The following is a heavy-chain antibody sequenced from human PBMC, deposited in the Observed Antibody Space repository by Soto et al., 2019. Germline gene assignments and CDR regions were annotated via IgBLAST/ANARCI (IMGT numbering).Heavy chain of an antibody. J-gene: IGHJ4*02. CDR3: IRAGYYRFDY. CDR2: INADGGST. V-gene: IGHV3-74*01. CDR1: GFTFSSYW. Sequence: EVQLVESGGGLLQPGGSLRLSCAASGFTFSSYWMHWVRQAPGEGLVWVSRINADGGSTSYADSVKGRFTISRDNAKXXXXLXMNSLSPEDTAVYYCIRAGYYRFDYWGPGTLVTVSS. D-gene: IGHD3-9*01.